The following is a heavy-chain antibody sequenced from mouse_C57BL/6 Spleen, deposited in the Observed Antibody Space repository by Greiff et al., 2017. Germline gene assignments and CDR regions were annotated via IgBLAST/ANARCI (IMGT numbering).Heavy chain of an antibody. D-gene: IGHD2-4*01. J-gene: IGHJ3*01. CDR1: GYTFTSYW. V-gene: IGHV1-64*01. Sequence: QVQLQQPGAELVKPGASVKLSCKASGYTFTSYWMHWVKQRLGQGLEWIGMIHPNSGSTNYNEKFKSKATLTVDKSSSPAYMQLSSLTSEDSAVYYCARENDYEGFAYWGQGTLVTVSA. CDR3: ARENDYEGFAY. CDR2: IHPNSGST.